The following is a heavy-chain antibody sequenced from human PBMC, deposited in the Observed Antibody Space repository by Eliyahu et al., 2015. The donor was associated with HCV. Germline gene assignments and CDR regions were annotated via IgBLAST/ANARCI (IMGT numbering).Heavy chain of an antibody. J-gene: IGHJ6*02. CDR1: GFXFSXYG. CDR2: IWYDGSNK. D-gene: IGHD1-26*01. V-gene: IGHV3-33*08. Sequence: QVQLVESGGGVVQPGRSLRLSCAASGFXFSXYGMXWVRQAPGKGLXWVAVIWYDGSNKYYADSVKGRFTISRDNSKNTLYLQMNSLRAEDTAVYYCAREGGSYSSDYYYGMDVWGQGTTVTVSS. CDR3: AREGGSYSSDYYYGMDV.